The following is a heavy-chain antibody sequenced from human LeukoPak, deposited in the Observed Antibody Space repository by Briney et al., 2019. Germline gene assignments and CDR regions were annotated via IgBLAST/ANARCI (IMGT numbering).Heavy chain of an antibody. CDR3: ARVCRSPVKYDSSGYNDY. V-gene: IGHV4-39*07. CDR1: GGSISSSSYY. Sequence: SETLSLTCTVSGGSISSSSYYWGWIRQPPGKGLEWIGSIYYSGSTNYNPSLKSRVTISVDTSKNQFSLKLSSVTAADTAVYYCARVCRSPVKYDSSGYNDYWGQGTLVTVSS. J-gene: IGHJ4*02. D-gene: IGHD3-22*01. CDR2: IYYSGST.